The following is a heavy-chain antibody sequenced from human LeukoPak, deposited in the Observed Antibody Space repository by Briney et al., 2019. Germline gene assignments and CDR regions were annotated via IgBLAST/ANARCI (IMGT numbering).Heavy chain of an antibody. CDR3: ARDNPFGGY. D-gene: IGHD3-16*01. J-gene: IGHJ4*02. V-gene: IGHV3-7*03. CDR1: GFTFSTYW. CDR2: IREDGGEK. Sequence: PGGSLRLSCAASGFTFSTYWMSWVRQAPGKGLEWVANIREDGGEKNYVDSVKGRLTISRDNAKNSLYLQMNSLRAEDTALYYCARDNPFGGYWGQGTLVTVSS.